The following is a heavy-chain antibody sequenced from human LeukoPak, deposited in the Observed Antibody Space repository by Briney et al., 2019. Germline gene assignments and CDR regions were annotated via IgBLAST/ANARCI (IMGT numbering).Heavy chain of an antibody. CDR3: ARGPHGGVNWNYSDS. CDR2: IYYSGST. J-gene: IGHJ4*02. Sequence: SETLSLTCTVSGGSISSGGYYWSWIRQHPGKGLEWIGYIYYSGSTYYNPSLKSRVTISVDTSKNQFSLKLSSVTAADTAIYYCARGPHGGVNWNYSDSWGQGTLVTVSS. V-gene: IGHV4-31*03. CDR1: GGSISSGGYY. D-gene: IGHD1-1*01.